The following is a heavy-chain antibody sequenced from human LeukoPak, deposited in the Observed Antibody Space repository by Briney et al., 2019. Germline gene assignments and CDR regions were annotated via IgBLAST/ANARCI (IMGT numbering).Heavy chain of an antibody. D-gene: IGHD6-6*01. V-gene: IGHV4-34*01. CDR3: AASRAARED. CDR2: INHSGSS. CDR1: GGSFSGFY. J-gene: IGHJ4*02. Sequence: PSETLSLTCAVDGGSFSGFYWSWIRQPPGKGLEWIGEINHSGSSNYNPYLKSRVTISVDTSKNQFSLKLSSVTAADTAVYYCAASRAAREDWGQGTLVTVSS.